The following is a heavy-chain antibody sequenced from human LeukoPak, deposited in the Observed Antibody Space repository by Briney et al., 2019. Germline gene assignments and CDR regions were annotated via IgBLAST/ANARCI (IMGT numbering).Heavy chain of an antibody. CDR2: ISPSSGST. Sequence: GASVKVSCKASGYDYTSYYMDWLRQAPGQGLEWMAIISPSSGSTSFAQKFQGRLSMTRDTSTSTVYMELRSLRSEDTAVYYCARGSSTAVVILDPYYFDSWGQGTLVTVSS. J-gene: IGHJ4*02. D-gene: IGHD3-22*01. V-gene: IGHV1-46*01. CDR1: GYDYTSYY. CDR3: ARGSSTAVVILDPYYFDS.